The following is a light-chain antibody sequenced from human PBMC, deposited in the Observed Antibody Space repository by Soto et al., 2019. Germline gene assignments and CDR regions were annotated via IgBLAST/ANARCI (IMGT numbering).Light chain of an antibody. J-gene: IGLJ2*01. Sequence: QSALTQPPSASGSPVQSVTISCTGASSDVGAYNFVSWYQQHPGKAPNLMIYDVTERPSGVPDRFSGSKSGNTASLTVSGLQAEDEAHYYCTSYAGSIPVVFGGGTKLTVL. CDR2: DVT. CDR1: SSDVGAYNF. CDR3: TSYAGSIPVV. V-gene: IGLV2-8*01.